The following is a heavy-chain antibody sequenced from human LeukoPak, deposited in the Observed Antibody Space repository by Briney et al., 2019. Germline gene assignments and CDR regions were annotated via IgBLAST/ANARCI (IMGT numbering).Heavy chain of an antibody. Sequence: PGGSLRLSCAASGFTFSSYSMNWVRQAPGKGLEWVSSISSSSSYIYYADSVKGRFTISRDNAKNSLCLQMNSLRAEDTAVYYCARESRAMDIDYWGQGTLVTVSS. CDR3: ARESRAMDIDY. CDR1: GFTFSSYS. V-gene: IGHV3-21*01. J-gene: IGHJ4*02. D-gene: IGHD5-18*01. CDR2: ISSSSSYI.